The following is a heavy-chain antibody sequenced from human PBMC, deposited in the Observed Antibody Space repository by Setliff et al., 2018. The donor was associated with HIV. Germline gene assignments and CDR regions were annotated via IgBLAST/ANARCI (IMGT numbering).Heavy chain of an antibody. Sequence: GGSLRLSCIASAFSFNNYYMTWVRQAPGKGLEWVSNINSDGTEKNYADSVRGRFTISRDNSKNSVYLQMNGLRVEDTAVYYCARLRINDYWGQGTPVTVSS. J-gene: IGHJ4*02. CDR2: INSDGTEK. V-gene: IGHV3-7*01. CDR3: ARLRINDY. CDR1: AFSFNNYY.